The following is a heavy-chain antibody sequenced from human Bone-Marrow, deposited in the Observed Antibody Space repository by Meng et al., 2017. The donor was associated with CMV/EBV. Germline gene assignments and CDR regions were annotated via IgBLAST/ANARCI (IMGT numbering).Heavy chain of an antibody. D-gene: IGHD3-22*01. CDR3: ARVNYYETTSYYRY. Sequence: GGSLRLSCAGFGFTFRNYWMGWVRQAPGEGLEWVANIKQDGSDEYSVDSVKGRFTISRDNARKSLYLQMNSLRAEDTAVYYCARVNYYETTSYYRYWGQGTLVTVSS. CDR1: GFTFRNYW. J-gene: IGHJ4*02. CDR2: IKQDGSDE. V-gene: IGHV3-7*01.